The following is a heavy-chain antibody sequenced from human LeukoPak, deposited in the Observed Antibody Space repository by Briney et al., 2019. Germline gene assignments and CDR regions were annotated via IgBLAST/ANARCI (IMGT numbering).Heavy chain of an antibody. CDR3: AKGDSGFDY. CDR1: GFTFSGYS. V-gene: IGHV3-21*04. J-gene: IGHJ4*02. D-gene: IGHD3-10*01. Sequence: PGGSLRLSCAASGFTFSGYSMNWVRQAPGKGLEWVSSISSGSGYISYADSVKGRFTISRDNAKNSLYLQMNSLRAEDTAVYYCAKGDSGFDYWGQGTLVTVSS. CDR2: ISSGSGYI.